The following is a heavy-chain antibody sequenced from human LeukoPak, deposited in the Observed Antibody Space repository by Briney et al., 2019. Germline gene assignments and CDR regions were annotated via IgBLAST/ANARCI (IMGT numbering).Heavy chain of an antibody. CDR3: ARVDFSSSWYGGIGFDP. CDR1: GYTFTSYA. Sequence: ASVKVSCKASGYTFTSYAMHWVRQAPGQRLEWMGWINAGSGNTKYSQKFQGRVTITRDTSASTAYMELSSLRSEDTAVYYCARVDFSSSWYGGIGFDPWGQGTLVTVSS. J-gene: IGHJ5*02. CDR2: INAGSGNT. D-gene: IGHD6-13*01. V-gene: IGHV1-3*01.